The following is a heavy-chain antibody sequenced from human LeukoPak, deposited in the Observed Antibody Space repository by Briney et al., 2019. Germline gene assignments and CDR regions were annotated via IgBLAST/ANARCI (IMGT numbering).Heavy chain of an antibody. D-gene: IGHD3-16*02. Sequence: GGSLRLSCAASGFTFSSYSMNWVRQAPGKGLEWVSSISSSSSYIYYADSVKGRFTISRDNAKNSLYLQMNSLRAEDTAVYYCARVGYDYVWGSYRQRPLPNWFDPWGQGTLVTVSS. CDR3: ARVGYDYVWGSYRQRPLPNWFDP. CDR1: GFTFSSYS. V-gene: IGHV3-21*01. CDR2: ISSSSSYI. J-gene: IGHJ5*02.